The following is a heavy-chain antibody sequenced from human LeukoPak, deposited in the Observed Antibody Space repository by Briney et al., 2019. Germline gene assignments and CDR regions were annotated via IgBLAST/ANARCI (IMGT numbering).Heavy chain of an antibody. V-gene: IGHV1-69*06. D-gene: IGHD4-11*01. CDR1: GGTFSSYA. J-gene: IGHJ4*02. Sequence: SVKVSCKASGGTFSSYAISWVRQAPGQGLEWMGGIIPIFGTANYAQKFQGRVTITADKSTSTAYMELSSLRSEDMAVYYCARVGYDYSNYYFDYWGQGTLVTVSS. CDR2: IIPIFGTA. CDR3: ARVGYDYSNYYFDY.